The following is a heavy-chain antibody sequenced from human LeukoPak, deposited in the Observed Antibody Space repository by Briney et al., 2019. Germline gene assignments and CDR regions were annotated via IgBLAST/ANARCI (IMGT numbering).Heavy chain of an antibody. D-gene: IGHD2-8*01. CDR2: ISSSGSTI. CDR3: ARVGSDIVLMVYAIEYYFDY. Sequence: GGSLRLSCAASGFTFSDYYMSWIRQAPGKGLEWVSYISSSGSTIYYADPVKGRFTISRDNAKNSLYLQMNSLRAEDTAVYYCARVGSDIVLMVYAIEYYFDYWGQGTLVTVSS. CDR1: GFTFSDYY. V-gene: IGHV3-11*01. J-gene: IGHJ4*02.